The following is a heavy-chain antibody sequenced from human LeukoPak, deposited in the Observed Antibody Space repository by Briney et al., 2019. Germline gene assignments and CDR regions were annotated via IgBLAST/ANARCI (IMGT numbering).Heavy chain of an antibody. J-gene: IGHJ4*02. CDR2: ISSSGITI. CDR3: ARDGQGVPAKFEY. V-gene: IGHV3-48*03. D-gene: IGHD2-2*01. Sequence: GGSLSLSCAASGFTFRNRDLNWVRQAPGKGLEWVSYISSSGITIYYAESVKGRFTISRDNAKNPLYLQMNSLRAEDTAVYYCARDGQGVPAKFEYWGQGTLVTVSS. CDR1: GFTFRNRD.